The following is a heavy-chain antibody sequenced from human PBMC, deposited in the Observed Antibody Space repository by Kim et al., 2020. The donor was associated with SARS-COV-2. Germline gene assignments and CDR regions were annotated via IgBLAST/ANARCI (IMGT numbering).Heavy chain of an antibody. CDR1: GFTFSSYS. CDR2: ISSSSSYI. Sequence: GRSLRLSCAASGFTFSSYSMNWVRQAPGKGLEWVSSISSSSSYIYYADSVKGRFTISRDNAKNSLYLQMNSLRAEDTAVYYCARDLYDYVWGSYRYTSPFDIWGQGTMVTVSS. D-gene: IGHD3-16*02. V-gene: IGHV3-21*01. J-gene: IGHJ3*02. CDR3: ARDLYDYVWGSYRYTSPFDI.